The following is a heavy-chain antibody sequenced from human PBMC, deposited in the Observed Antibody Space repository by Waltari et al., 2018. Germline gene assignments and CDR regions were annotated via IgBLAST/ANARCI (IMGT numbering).Heavy chain of an antibody. CDR1: GGSISSSSYY. D-gene: IGHD6-6*01. V-gene: IGHV4-39*07. CDR3: ARDLSYSSSFHRWFDP. CDR2: IYDSGVT. J-gene: IGHJ5*02. Sequence: QLQLQESGPGLVKPSETLSLTCTVSGGSISSSSYYWGWIRQPPGKGMEWIGSIYDSGVTYYNPSLKSRVTISVDTSKNQFSLKLSSVTAADTAVYYCARDLSYSSSFHRWFDPWGQGTLVTVSS.